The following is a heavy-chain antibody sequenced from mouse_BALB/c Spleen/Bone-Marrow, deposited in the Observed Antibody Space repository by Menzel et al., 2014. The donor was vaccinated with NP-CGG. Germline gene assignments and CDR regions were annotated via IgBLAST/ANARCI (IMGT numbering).Heavy chain of an antibody. CDR1: GFNIKDYY. CDR2: IDPGNGDT. CDR3: NAEHGNYHYFDY. D-gene: IGHD6-1*01. Sequence: ESGAELVRSGASVKLSCTASGFNIKDYYTHWVKQRPEQGLEWIGWIDPGNGDTEYAPKFQGKATMTADTSSNTAYLQLSSLTSEDTAVYYCNAEHGNYHYFDYWGQGTTLTVSS. V-gene: IGHV14-4*02. J-gene: IGHJ2*01.